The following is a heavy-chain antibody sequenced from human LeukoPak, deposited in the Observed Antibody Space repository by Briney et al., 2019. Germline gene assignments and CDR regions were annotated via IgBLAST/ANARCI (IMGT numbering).Heavy chain of an antibody. V-gene: IGHV3-7*01. CDR3: ARVPPYCGGDCYCNY. J-gene: IGHJ4*02. CDR2: IKEDGSEK. CDR1: GFTFSSYW. Sequence: GGSLRLSCAASGFTFSSYWMSWVRQAPGKGLEWVANIKEDGSEKYYVDSVKGRFTISRDNAKNSLYLQMNNLRAEDTAVYYCARVPPYCGGDCYCNYWGQGTLVTVSS. D-gene: IGHD2-21*01.